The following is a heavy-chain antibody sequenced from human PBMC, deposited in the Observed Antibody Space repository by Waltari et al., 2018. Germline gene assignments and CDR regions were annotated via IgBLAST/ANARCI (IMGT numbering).Heavy chain of an antibody. D-gene: IGHD2-21*02. V-gene: IGHV3-15*01. CDR2: VKSKADGGTT. CDR3: TTDPDGAYCGGDCFLDY. CDR1: DFPFPNAW. Sequence: EVQLVESGGGLVKPGGSLRLSCATSDFPFPNAWMSWVRQAPGKGREWVGRVKSKADGGTTDYAAPVKGRFIISRDDSKNTLYLQMNGLKTEDTAVYYCTTDPDGAYCGGDCFLDYWGQGTLVTVSS. J-gene: IGHJ4*02.